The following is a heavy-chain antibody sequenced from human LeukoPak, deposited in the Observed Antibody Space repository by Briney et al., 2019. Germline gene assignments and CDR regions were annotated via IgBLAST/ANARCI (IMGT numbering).Heavy chain of an antibody. J-gene: IGHJ3*02. CDR1: GGSISSSSYY. CDR3: VIYCGGDCYSRRHAFDI. Sequence: SETLSLTCTVSGGSISSSSYYWGWIRQPPGKGLEWIGSIYYSGSTYYNPSLKSRVTISVDTSKNQFSLKLSSVTAADTAVYCCVIYCGGDCYSRRHAFDIWGQGTMVTVSS. V-gene: IGHV4-39*07. D-gene: IGHD2-21*02. CDR2: IYYSGST.